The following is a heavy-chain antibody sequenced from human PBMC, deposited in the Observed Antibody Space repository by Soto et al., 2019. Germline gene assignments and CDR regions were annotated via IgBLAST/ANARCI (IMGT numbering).Heavy chain of an antibody. CDR2: ISYDGSNK. J-gene: IGHJ4*02. CDR3: SKDLGYCISTICYLWIALHGIDY. V-gene: IGHV3-30*18. CDR1: GFTFSNYG. Sequence: QVQLVESVGGVVQPGRSLRLSCAASGFTFSNYGMHWVRQAPGKGLEWVAIISYDGSNKYYADSVKGRFTISRDNSKNTLSLQMNSLSPEDTAVYYCSKDLGYCISTICYLWIALHGIDYWGLGTLVTAS. D-gene: IGHD2-2*01.